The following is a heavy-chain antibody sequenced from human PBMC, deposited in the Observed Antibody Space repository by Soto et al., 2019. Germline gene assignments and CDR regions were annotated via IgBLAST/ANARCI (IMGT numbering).Heavy chain of an antibody. D-gene: IGHD3-9*01. V-gene: IGHV1-2*04. CDR3: ARQGVLRYFDWLSYSLDYYYGMDV. J-gene: IGHJ6*02. CDR2: INPNSGGT. Sequence: ASVKVSCKASGYTFTGSYMHWVRQAPGQGLEWMGWINPNSGGTNYAQKFQGWVTMTRDTSISTAYMELSRLRSDDTAVYYCARQGVLRYFDWLSYSLDYYYGMDVWGQGTTVTVSS. CDR1: GYTFTGSY.